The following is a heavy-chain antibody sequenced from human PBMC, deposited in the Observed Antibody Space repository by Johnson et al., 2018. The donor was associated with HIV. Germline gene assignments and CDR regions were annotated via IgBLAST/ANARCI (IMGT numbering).Heavy chain of an antibody. J-gene: IGHJ3*02. CDR1: RFIFSSYW. CDR3: ARDRRDDLYSHQLVLRGQNAFDI. V-gene: IGHV3-7*01. CDR2: IKEDGGEK. Sequence: MLLVESGGGLVQPGGSLRLSCTASRFIFSSYWMSWVRQAPGKGLEWVANIKEDGGEKYYVDSVKGRFTISRDNAKNSLYLQMNSLRVEDTAVYYCARDRRDDLYSHQLVLRGQNAFDIWGQGTTVTASS. D-gene: IGHD1-26*01.